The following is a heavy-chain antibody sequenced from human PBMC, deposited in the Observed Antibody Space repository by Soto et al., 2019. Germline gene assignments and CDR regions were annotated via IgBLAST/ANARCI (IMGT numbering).Heavy chain of an antibody. CDR2: INAGNGNT. J-gene: IGHJ2*01. Sequence: QVQLVQSGAEVKKPGASVKVSCKASGYTFTSYAMHWVRQAPGQRLEWMGWINAGNGNTKYSQKFQGRVTITRDTSASTAYLELSSLRSEDTAVYYCARVPGYSVGDLWGRGTLVTVSS. D-gene: IGHD2-21*01. V-gene: IGHV1-3*01. CDR3: ARVPGYSVGDL. CDR1: GYTFTSYA.